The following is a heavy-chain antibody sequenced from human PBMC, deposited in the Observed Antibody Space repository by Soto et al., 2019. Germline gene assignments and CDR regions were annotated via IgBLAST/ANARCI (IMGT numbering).Heavy chain of an antibody. J-gene: IGHJ6*02. D-gene: IGHD3-9*01. CDR1: GGTFSSYA. CDR3: ARGPTGYYKAAYYYGMDV. CDR2: IIPIFGTA. Sequence: QVQLVQSGAEVKKPGSSVNVSCKASGGTFSSYAISWVRQAPGQGLEWMGGIIPIFGTANYAQKFQGRVTITADESTSTAYMELSSLRSEDTAVYYCARGPTGYYKAAYYYGMDVWGQGTTVTVSS. V-gene: IGHV1-69*01.